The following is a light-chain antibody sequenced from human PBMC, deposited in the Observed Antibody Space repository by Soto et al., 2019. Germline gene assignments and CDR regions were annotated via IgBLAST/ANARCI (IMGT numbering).Light chain of an antibody. J-gene: IGKJ5*01. CDR1: QSVSSF. V-gene: IGKV3-11*01. CDR2: DAS. CDR3: QQRRNGHIT. Sequence: EILLTQSPATLSLSPGERATPSCRASQSVSSFLAWYQQKPGQAPRLLIYDASNRATGIPARFSGSGSGTDFTLTISSLEPEDFAVYYCQQRRNGHITFGQGTRLEIK.